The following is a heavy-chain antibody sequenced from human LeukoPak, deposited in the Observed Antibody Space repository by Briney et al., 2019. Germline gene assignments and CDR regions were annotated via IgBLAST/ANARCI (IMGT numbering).Heavy chain of an antibody. CDR3: AREYYDSSGSPYFDY. J-gene: IGHJ4*02. Sequence: GGSLRLSCAASGFTFSSYWMHWVRQAPGKGLVWVSRINSDGSSTTYGDSVKGRFTISRDDAKNTLYMYIHSLRAEDTAVYYCAREYYDSSGSPYFDYWGQGTLVTVSS. CDR2: INSDGSST. CDR1: GFTFSSYW. V-gene: IGHV3-74*01. D-gene: IGHD3-22*01.